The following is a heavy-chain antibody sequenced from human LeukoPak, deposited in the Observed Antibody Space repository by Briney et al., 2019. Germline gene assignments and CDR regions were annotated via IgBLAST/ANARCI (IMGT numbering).Heavy chain of an antibody. CDR3: ARDLNQLTYYYDSSGYEFDY. V-gene: IGHV4-39*02. CDR2: IYYSGST. D-gene: IGHD3-22*01. Sequence: SETLSLTCTVSGGSISSSSYYWGWIRQPPGKGLEWIGSIYYSGSTYYNPSLKSRVTISVDTSKNQFSLKLSSVTAADTAVYYCARDLNQLTYYYDSSGYEFDYWGQGTLVTVSS. CDR1: GGSISSSSYY. J-gene: IGHJ4*02.